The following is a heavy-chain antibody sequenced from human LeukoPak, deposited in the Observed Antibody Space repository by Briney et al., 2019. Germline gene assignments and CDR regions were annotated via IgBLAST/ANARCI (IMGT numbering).Heavy chain of an antibody. J-gene: IGHJ6*03. CDR3: ARDLVVAATYYYMDV. Sequence: SQTLSLTCTVSGGSISSGSYYCSWIRQPAGKGLEWIGRIYTSGSTNYNPSLKSRVTISVDTSKNQFSLKLSSVTAADTAVYYCARDLVVAATYYYMDVWGKGTTVTVSS. CDR2: IYTSGST. V-gene: IGHV4-61*02. D-gene: IGHD2-15*01. CDR1: GGSISSGSYY.